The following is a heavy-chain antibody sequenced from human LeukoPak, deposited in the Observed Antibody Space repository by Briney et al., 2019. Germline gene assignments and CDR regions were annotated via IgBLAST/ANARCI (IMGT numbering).Heavy chain of an antibody. CDR1: GFTFSSYA. Sequence: GGSLRLSCAASGFTFSSYAMSWVRQAPGKGLEWVSAISGSGGSTYYADSVKGRFTISRDNSKNTLYLQMNSLRAEDTAVYYCAKDLIVGVFSSWFDPWGQGTLVTVSS. CDR3: AKDLIVGVFSSWFDP. CDR2: ISGSGGST. D-gene: IGHD3-16*02. V-gene: IGHV3-23*01. J-gene: IGHJ5*02.